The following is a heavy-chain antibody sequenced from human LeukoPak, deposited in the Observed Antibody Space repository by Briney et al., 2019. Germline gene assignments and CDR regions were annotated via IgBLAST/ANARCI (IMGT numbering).Heavy chain of an antibody. J-gene: IGHJ5*02. CDR3: ARAGLAARLSNWFDP. CDR2: IIPIFGTA. Sequence: VASVKVSCKASGGTFSSYAISWVRQAPGQGLEWMGGIIPIFGTANYAQKFQGRVTITADESTSTAYMELSSLRSEDTAVYYCARAGLAARLSNWFDPWGQGTLVTVSS. CDR1: GGTFSSYA. V-gene: IGHV1-69*01. D-gene: IGHD6-6*01.